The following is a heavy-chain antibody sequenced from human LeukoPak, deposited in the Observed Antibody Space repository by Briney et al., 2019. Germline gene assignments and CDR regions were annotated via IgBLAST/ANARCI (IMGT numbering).Heavy chain of an antibody. V-gene: IGHV3-33*01. CDR2: IWYDGSNK. J-gene: IGHJ4*02. CDR1: GLTFKSKA. CDR3: ARDPADSSGYNGY. D-gene: IGHD3-22*01. Sequence: PGGSVRLSCAECGLTFKSKAMQWVRQAQGKGLEWVAVIWYDGSNKYYADSVKGRFTISRDNSKNTLYLQMNSLRAEDTAVYYCARDPADSSGYNGYWGQGTLVTVSS.